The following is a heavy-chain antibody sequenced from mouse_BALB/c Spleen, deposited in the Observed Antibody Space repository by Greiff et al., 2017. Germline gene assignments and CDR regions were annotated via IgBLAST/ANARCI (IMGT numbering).Heavy chain of an antibody. J-gene: IGHJ2*01. D-gene: IGHD1-1*02. CDR2: IWAGGST. CDR3: ARELWPHYFDY. CDR1: GFSLTSYG. V-gene: IGHV2-9*02. Sequence: VKLVESGPGLVAPSQSLSITCTVSGFSLTSYGVHWVRQPPGKGLEWLGVIWAGGSTNYNSALMSRLSISKDNSKSQVVLKMNSLQTDDTAMYYCARELWPHYFDYWGQGTTLTVSS.